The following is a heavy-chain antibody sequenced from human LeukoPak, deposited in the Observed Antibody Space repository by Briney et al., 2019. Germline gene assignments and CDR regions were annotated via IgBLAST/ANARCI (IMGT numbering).Heavy chain of an antibody. CDR3: ARAPYSSSWYGEYYFDY. CDR1: GYTFTGYY. Sequence: ASVKVSCKASGYTFTGYYMHWVRQAPGQGLEWMGRINPNSGGTNYAQKFQGRVTMTRDTSISTAYMELSRLRSDDTAAYYCARAPYSSSWYGEYYFDYWGQGTLVTVSS. J-gene: IGHJ4*02. V-gene: IGHV1-2*06. CDR2: INPNSGGT. D-gene: IGHD6-13*01.